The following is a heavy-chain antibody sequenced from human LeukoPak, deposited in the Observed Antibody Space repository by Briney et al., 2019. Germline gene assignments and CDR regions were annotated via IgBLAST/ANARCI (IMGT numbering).Heavy chain of an antibody. CDR2: IYYSGST. CDR3: ARHLSGSYYKGPNWFDP. V-gene: IGHV4-59*08. CDR1: GGSISNYY. J-gene: IGHJ5*02. D-gene: IGHD1-26*01. Sequence: SETLSLTCTVSGGSISNYYWSWIRQPPGKGLEWIGYIYYSGSTNYNPSLKSRVTISVDTSKNQFSLKLSSVTAADTAVYYCARHLSGSYYKGPNWFDPWGQGTLVTVSS.